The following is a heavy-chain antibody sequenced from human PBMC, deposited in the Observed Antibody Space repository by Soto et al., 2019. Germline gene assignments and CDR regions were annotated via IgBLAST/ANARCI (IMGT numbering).Heavy chain of an antibody. CDR1: GFTFSSYA. Sequence: RRSVRLSWAAYGFTFSSYAMSWVRHAPGKGLEWVSAISGSGGSTYYADSVKGRFTISRDNSKNTLYLQMNSLRAEDTAVYYCANNDFCSGYSEYYGMDVWGQGTTVTVS. D-gene: IGHD3-3*01. CDR2: ISGSGGST. J-gene: IGHJ6*02. V-gene: IGHV3-23*01. CDR3: ANNDFCSGYSEYYGMDV.